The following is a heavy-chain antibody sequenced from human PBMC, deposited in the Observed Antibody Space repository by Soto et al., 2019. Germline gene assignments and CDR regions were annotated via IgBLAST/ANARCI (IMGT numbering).Heavy chain of an antibody. D-gene: IGHD6-19*01. J-gene: IGHJ6*02. CDR1: GGSISSYY. CDR3: ARGIEGWYQGRYYYGMDV. CDR2: IYYSGST. Sequence: SETLSLTCSVSGGSISSYYWTWIRQPPGKGLEWIGYIYYSGSTNYNPSLKSRVTISVDTSKNQFSLKLSSVTAADTAVYYCARGIEGWYQGRYYYGMDVWGQGTTVTVSS. V-gene: IGHV4-59*01.